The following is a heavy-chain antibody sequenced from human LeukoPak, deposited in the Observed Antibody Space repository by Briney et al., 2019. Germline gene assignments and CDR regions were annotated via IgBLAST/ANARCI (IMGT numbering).Heavy chain of an antibody. V-gene: IGHV4-34*01. CDR2: INHSGST. CDR3: ARNVGWYSHDS. Sequence: SETLSLTCAVYGGPFSGYYWSWIRQPPGKGLEWIGEINHSGSTNYNPSLKSRVTISVDTSKNQFSLRLSSVTAADTAVYYCARNVGWYSHDSWGQGTLVTVSS. CDR1: GGPFSGYY. J-gene: IGHJ4*02. D-gene: IGHD6-19*01.